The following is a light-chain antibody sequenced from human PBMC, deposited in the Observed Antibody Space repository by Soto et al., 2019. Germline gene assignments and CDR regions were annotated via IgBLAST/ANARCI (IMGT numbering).Light chain of an antibody. Sequence: EIVLTQSPGTLSLSPGEGATLSCRASQSVSRNYLAWYQQKPGQAPRLLIYVASNRATGIPDRFSGSGSGTDFTLTISRLEPEDFAVYYCQQYGGSPRTFGQGTKLEIK. CDR3: QQYGGSPRT. CDR1: QSVSRNY. V-gene: IGKV3-20*01. J-gene: IGKJ2*01. CDR2: VAS.